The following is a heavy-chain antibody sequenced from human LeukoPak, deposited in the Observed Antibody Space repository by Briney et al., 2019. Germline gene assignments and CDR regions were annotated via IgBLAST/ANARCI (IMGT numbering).Heavy chain of an antibody. D-gene: IGHD2-15*01. CDR1: GGSISSSSYY. CDR2: IYYSGST. J-gene: IGHJ4*02. V-gene: IGHV4-39*01. Sequence: SETLSLTCTVSGGSISSSSYYWGWIRQSPGKGLEWIGSIYYSGSTYYNPSLTSRVTMSVDTSKIQFSLRLNSVTAADTAFYYCARHSPVAATIFYFWGQGTLVTVSS. CDR3: ARHSPVAATIFYF.